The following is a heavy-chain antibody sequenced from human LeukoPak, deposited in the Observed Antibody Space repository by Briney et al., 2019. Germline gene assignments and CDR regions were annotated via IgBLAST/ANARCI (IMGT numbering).Heavy chain of an antibody. CDR1: GGTFSSYA. J-gene: IGHJ5*02. Sequence: SVKVSCKASGGTFSSYAISWVRQAPGQGLEWMGGIIPIFGTANYAQKFQGRVTITTDESTSTAYMELSSLRSEDTAVYYCARAMVLGYCSGGSCYGPWFDPWGQGTLVTVSS. V-gene: IGHV1-69*05. D-gene: IGHD2-15*01. CDR3: ARAMVLGYCSGGSCYGPWFDP. CDR2: IIPIFGTA.